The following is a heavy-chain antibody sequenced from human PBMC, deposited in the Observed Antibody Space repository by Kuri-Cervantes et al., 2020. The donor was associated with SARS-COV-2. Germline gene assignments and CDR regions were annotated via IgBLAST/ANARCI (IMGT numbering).Heavy chain of an antibody. CDR3: AKDGIAPSGYDFVPFDY. CDR2: ISGSGGST. V-gene: IGHV3-23*01. D-gene: IGHD5-12*01. Sequence: GEYLITYCAASGFTFSLYWMSWVRQAPGKGLEWVAAISGSGGSTYYADSVKGRFTISRDNSKNTLYLQMNSLRAEDTAVYYCAKDGIAPSGYDFVPFDYWGQGTLVTVSS. CDR1: GFTFSLYW. J-gene: IGHJ4*02.